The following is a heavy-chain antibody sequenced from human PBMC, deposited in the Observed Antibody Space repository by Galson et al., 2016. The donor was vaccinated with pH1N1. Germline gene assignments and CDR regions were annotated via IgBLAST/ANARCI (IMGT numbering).Heavy chain of an antibody. Sequence: SGYSVTRYYMHWVRQAPGQGLEWMGIIDPSAGTTTYSQKFQGRISLTRDTSTNSVHMELSTLRPDDSAIYFCARRYYFDYWGQGTLVTGSS. CDR2: IDPSAGTT. CDR1: GYSVTRYY. CDR3: ARRYYFDY. J-gene: IGHJ4*02. V-gene: IGHV1-46*01.